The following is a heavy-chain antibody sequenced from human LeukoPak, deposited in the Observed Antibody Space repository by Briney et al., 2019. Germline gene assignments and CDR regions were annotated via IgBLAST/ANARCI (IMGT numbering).Heavy chain of an antibody. V-gene: IGHV4-39*07. D-gene: IGHD2-15*01. CDR2: IYYSGST. J-gene: IGHJ4*02. CDR3: ARRGYCSGGSCTATFDH. Sequence: SETLSLTCTVSGDSISSSSSYWAWIRQPPGKGLEWIGSIYYSGSTYYNPSLKSRVTISVDTSKNQFSLKLSSVTAADTAVYYCARRGYCSGGSCTATFDHWGQGTLVTVSS. CDR1: GDSISSSSSY.